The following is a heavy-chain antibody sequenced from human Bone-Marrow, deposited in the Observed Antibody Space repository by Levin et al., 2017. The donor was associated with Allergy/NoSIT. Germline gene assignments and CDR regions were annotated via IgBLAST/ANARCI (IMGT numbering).Heavy chain of an antibody. J-gene: IGHJ4*02. D-gene: IGHD4-17*01. CDR3: ARVDYGDYLDV. Sequence: SQTLSLTCTVSGGSVNSASHYWSWIRQPPGRGLEWIGYIYDSGFTNLNPTLRGRLTISVETSKNQFSLKLSSVTPADTAVYYCARVDYGDYLDVWGQGMLVTVSS. CDR2: IYDSGFT. V-gene: IGHV4-61*01. CDR1: GGSVNSASHY.